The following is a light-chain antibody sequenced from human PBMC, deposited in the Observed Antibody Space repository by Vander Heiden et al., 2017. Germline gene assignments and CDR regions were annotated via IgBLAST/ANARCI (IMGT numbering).Light chain of an antibody. CDR1: QSISTW. Sequence: DIQMTQSPSTLSASVGDRVTITCRASQSISTWLAWYQQKPGKALQLLIYKASTLDTGVPSRFSGSGSGTEFTLTISSLQPEDFATYYCQQYNNYFTWTFGQGTKVEIK. CDR3: QQYNNYFTWT. V-gene: IGKV1-5*03. CDR2: KAS. J-gene: IGKJ1*01.